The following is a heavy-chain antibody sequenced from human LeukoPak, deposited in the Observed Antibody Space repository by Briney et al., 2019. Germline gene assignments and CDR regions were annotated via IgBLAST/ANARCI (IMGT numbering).Heavy chain of an antibody. CDR3: ARVHDRGRAFHI. CDR2: ITYDGSSK. V-gene: IGHV3-30-3*01. D-gene: IGHD3-9*01. J-gene: IGHJ3*02. CDR1: GFTFSYYA. Sequence: PGRSLRLSCAASGFTFSYYAMHWVRQAPGKGLEWVAVITYDGSSKYYADSVKGRFTISRDNSKNTLYLQMNSLRAEDTAVYYCARVHDRGRAFHIWGQGTMVTASS.